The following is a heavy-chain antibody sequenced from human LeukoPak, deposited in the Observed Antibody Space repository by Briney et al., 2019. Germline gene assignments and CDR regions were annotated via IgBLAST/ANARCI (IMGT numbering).Heavy chain of an antibody. J-gene: IGHJ4*02. CDR3: AKGSSAKYWGPPEDH. CDR1: GFTFSSYG. D-gene: IGHD2/OR15-2a*01. V-gene: IGHV3-33*08. Sequence: GGSLRLSCAASGFTFSSYGMHWVRQAPGKGLEWVAVIWYGGSNKYYADSVKGRFTISRDNSKSTLYLQMNSLRVEDTAVYFCAKGSSAKYWGPPEDHWGQRTLVIVSS. CDR2: IWYGGSNK.